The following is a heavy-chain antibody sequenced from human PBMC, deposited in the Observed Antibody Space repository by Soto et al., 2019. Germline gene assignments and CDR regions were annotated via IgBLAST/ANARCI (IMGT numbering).Heavy chain of an antibody. Sequence: PGGSLSLSCAASGFTFSGSAMHWVRQASGKGLEWVGRIRSKANSYATAYVASVKGRFTISRDDSKNTAYLQMNSLKTEDTAVYYCTSQGYSYGFVYWGQGTLVTVSS. CDR2: IRSKANSYAT. J-gene: IGHJ4*02. CDR3: TSQGYSYGFVY. V-gene: IGHV3-73*01. D-gene: IGHD5-18*01. CDR1: GFTFSGSA.